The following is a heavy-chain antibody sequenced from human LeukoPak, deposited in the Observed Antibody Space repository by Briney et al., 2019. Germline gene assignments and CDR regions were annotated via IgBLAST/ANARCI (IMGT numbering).Heavy chain of an antibody. J-gene: IGHJ4*02. CDR2: ISAYNGNT. CDR1: GYTFTSYG. V-gene: IGHV1-18*01. CDR3: ARGDLMTTVTKFDY. Sequence: ASVKVSCKASGYTFTSYGISWVRQAPGQGLEWMGWISAYNGNTNYAQKLQGRVTMTTDTSTSTAYMELRSLRSDGTAVYYCARGDLMTTVTKFDYWGQGTLVTVSS. D-gene: IGHD4-17*01.